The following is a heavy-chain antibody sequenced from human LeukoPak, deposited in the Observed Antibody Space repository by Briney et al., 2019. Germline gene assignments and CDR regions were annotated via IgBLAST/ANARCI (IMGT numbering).Heavy chain of an antibody. Sequence: PSETLSLTCTVSGGSISSYYWSWIRQPPGPGLEWIGYMYSSGTTNYNPSLQSRLTISVDTSRTQLSLKLSSVTAADTAVYYCARGYYPPTYFYYMDVWGKGTTVTVSS. CDR1: GGSISSYY. V-gene: IGHV4-4*09. CDR3: ARGYYPPTYFYYMDV. CDR2: MYSSGTT. J-gene: IGHJ6*03. D-gene: IGHD2-15*01.